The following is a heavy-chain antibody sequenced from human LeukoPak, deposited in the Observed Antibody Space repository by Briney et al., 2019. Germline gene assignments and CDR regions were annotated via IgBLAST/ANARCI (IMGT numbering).Heavy chain of an antibody. Sequence: ASVKVSCKASGGTFSTYAISWVRQAPGQGLEWMGGIIPILGTAKYAQKFQGRVTINADESTSTAYMELSSLRSEDTAVYYCAGGGWAPENWFDPWGQGTLVTVSS. CDR3: AGGGWAPENWFDP. CDR2: IIPILGTA. J-gene: IGHJ5*02. V-gene: IGHV1-69*13. CDR1: GGTFSTYA. D-gene: IGHD1-14*01.